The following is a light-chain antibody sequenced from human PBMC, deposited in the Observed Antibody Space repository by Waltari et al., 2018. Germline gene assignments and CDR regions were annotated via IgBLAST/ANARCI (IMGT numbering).Light chain of an antibody. V-gene: IGLV2-23*02. CDR2: GVN. CDR1: SRDIGSYNV. CDR3: SSYAGSVV. Sequence: QSALTQPASVSGSRGQSITIPCTGSSRDIGSYNVVSWYQPHPGKAPKLLIYGVNNRPSGVSNRFSGSKSGNTASLTISGLQAEDEADYYCSSYAGSVVFGGGTKLTVL. J-gene: IGLJ3*02.